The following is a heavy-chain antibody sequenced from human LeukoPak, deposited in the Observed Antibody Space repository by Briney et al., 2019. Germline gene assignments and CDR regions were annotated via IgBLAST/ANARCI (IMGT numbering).Heavy chain of an antibody. V-gene: IGHV3-48*01. CDR2: ISTNGSTM. CDR1: GFTFSSYS. J-gene: IGHJ4*02. D-gene: IGHD4-17*01. CDR3: ARVRSGYYFDY. Sequence: GGSLRLSCAASGFTFSSYSMGWVRQGPGRGLEWVSYISTNGSTMYYADSVKGRSTISRDNAKSSLYLQMNSLRAEDTAVYYCARVRSGYYFDYWGQGTLVTVSS.